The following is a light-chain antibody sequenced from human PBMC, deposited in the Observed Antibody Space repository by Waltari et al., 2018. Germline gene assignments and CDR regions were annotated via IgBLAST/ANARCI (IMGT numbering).Light chain of an antibody. Sequence: DIVMTQSPDSLAVSLGERATIHCTSSQSVLSSSKNKNYLGRYQQKPGQPPKLLISWASTRESGVPDRFSGSGSGTDFTLTISSLQAEDVAVYYCQQCYSFPYTFGQGTNLEIK. V-gene: IGKV4-1*01. CDR3: QQCYSFPYT. CDR1: QSVLSSSKNKNY. J-gene: IGKJ2*01. CDR2: WAS.